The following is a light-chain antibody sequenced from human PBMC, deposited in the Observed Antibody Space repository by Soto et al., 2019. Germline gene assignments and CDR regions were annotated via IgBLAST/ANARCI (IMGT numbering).Light chain of an antibody. CDR1: QSVSTW. CDR2: STS. J-gene: IGKJ1*01. V-gene: IGKV1-5*03. CDR3: PQYVHYPKT. Sequence: DLPLPRTPSTLSASTGDRVTITCRASQSVSTWLGWYQQKPGKAPKLLIYSTSRVESWVPERFSGSGSGTEFTLTISSLQPDYFATYYCPQYVHYPKTFGQGTTVDIK.